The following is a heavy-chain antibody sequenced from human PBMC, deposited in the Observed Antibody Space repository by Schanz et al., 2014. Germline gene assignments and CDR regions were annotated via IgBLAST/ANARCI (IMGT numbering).Heavy chain of an antibody. J-gene: IGHJ4*02. V-gene: IGHV3-11*01. CDR1: GFTFSDHY. CDR3: AKHVRSLTGNDY. Sequence: QVQLVESGGGVVQPGGSLRLSCAASGFTFSDHYMDWVRQAPGKGLEWVSYISGSSSTKYYADSVKGRFTISRDNSKNTLYLQVNSLRAEDTAVYYCAKHVRSLTGNDYWGQGTLVTVSS. CDR2: ISGSSSTK. D-gene: IGHD3-9*01.